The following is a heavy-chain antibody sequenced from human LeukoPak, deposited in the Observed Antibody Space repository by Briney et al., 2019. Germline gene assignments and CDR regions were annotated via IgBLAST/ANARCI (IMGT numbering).Heavy chain of an antibody. CDR3: AKAGFYSGYDYFDY. D-gene: IGHD5-12*01. J-gene: IGHJ4*02. CDR2: IRYDGSNK. Sequence: GGSLRLSCAASGFTFSSCGMHWVRQAPGKGLEWAAFIRYDGSNKYYADSVKGRFTISRDNSKNTLYLQMNSLRAEDTAVYYCAKAGFYSGYDYFDYWGQGTLVTVSS. CDR1: GFTFSSCG. V-gene: IGHV3-30*02.